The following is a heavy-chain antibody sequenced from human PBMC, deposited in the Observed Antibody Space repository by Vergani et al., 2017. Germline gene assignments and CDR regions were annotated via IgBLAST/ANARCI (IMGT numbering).Heavy chain of an antibody. CDR1: GFTFSSYW. J-gene: IGHJ6*02. Sequence: EVQLVESGGGLVQPGGSLRLSCAASGFTFSSYWMSWVRQAPGKGLEWVANIKQDGSEKYYVDSVKGRLTISRNKAKNSLYLQMNSLRAEDTAVYYCAIVPTQWLDFYYYYGMDVWGQGTTVTVSS. D-gene: IGHD5-12*01. V-gene: IGHV3-7*03. CDR3: AIVPTQWLDFYYYYGMDV. CDR2: IKQDGSEK.